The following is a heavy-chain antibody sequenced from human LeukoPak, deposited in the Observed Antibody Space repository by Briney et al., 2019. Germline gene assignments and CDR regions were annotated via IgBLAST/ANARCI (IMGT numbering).Heavy chain of an antibody. CDR3: AKGCDRSYYSRADC. CDR1: GFTFNTYG. CDR2: IGGSASGT. D-gene: IGHD2-15*01. V-gene: IGHV3-23*01. J-gene: IGHJ4*02. Sequence: PGGSLRLSCVASGFTFNTYGMNWVRQAPGKGLEWVSTIGGSASGTFYADSVKGRFTISRDNSKNTLYLQMNSLRAEDTAVYYCAKGCDRSYYSRADCWGQGTLVTVSS.